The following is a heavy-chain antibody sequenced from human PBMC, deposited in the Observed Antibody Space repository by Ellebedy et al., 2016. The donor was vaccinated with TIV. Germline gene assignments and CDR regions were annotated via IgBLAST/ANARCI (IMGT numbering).Heavy chain of an antibody. V-gene: IGHV3-21*01. J-gene: IGHJ3*02. CDR1: GFIFNHYS. CDR2: ISSTGYYI. CDR3: ASGAYDI. Sequence: GESLKISCAASGFIFNHYSMNWVRQAPGKGLEWISSISSTGYYIYYADSVKGRFTISRDNAKISLYLQMNSLTAEDTAVYYCASGAYDIWGQGTTVTVSS.